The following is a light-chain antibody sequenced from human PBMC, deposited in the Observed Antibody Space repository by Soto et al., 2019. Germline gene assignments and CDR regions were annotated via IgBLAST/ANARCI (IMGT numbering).Light chain of an antibody. CDR3: QQCRHWPLT. Sequence: EIVMTQSPATLSVSPGEGATLSCKASQNVYNNLAWYQQRPGQPPRLLIYDASTRATGISARFSGCGYGTEFTLTISSLLSEDFAVYFCQQCRHWPLTFGGGTKVDIK. V-gene: IGKV3-15*01. J-gene: IGKJ4*01. CDR1: QNVYNN. CDR2: DAS.